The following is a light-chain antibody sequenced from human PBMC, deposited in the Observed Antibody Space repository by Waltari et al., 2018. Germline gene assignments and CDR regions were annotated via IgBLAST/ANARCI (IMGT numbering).Light chain of an antibody. CDR1: SSDVGGYNY. V-gene: IGLV2-14*01. J-gene: IGLJ2*01. Sequence: QSALTQPASVSGSPGQSITISCTGTSSDVGGYNYVSWYQQHPGKARKLMIYEVSNRPSGVSNRFSGSKSVNTASLTISGLQAEDEADYDCSSYTSSSTLVFGGGTKLTVL. CDR3: SSYTSSSTLV. CDR2: EVS.